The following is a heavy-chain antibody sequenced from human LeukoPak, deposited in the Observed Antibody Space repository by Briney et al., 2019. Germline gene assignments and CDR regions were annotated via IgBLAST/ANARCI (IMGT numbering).Heavy chain of an antibody. CDR2: QKQDGTEK. J-gene: IGHJ3*02. CDR3: EKCARGRFWSGYWPVRLRDAFDI. D-gene: IGHD3-3*01. V-gene: IGHV3-7*03. CDR1: GYTFANYW. Sequence: PGGSLRLSCAASGYTFANYWMTWVRQAPGKGLEWVANQKQDGTEKFYVGSVKGRFTMSRDNVKNSVDLQMNSLRAEDMAVYCCEKCARGRFWSGYWPVRLRDAFDIWGQGTMVTGSS.